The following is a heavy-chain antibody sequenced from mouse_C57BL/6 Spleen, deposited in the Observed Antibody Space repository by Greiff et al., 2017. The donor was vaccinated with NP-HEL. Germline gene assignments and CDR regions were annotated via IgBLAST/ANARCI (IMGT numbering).Heavy chain of an antibody. CDR2: INPSTGGT. J-gene: IGHJ3*01. D-gene: IGHD2-2*01. Sequence: EVQRVESGPELVKPGASVKLSCKASGYSFTGYYMNWVKQSPEKSLEWIGEINPSTGGTTYNQKFKAKAPFTVDKSSITAYMQLKSLTSEDSAIYSCARRGLYYAYDRFAYWGQGTLVTVSA. CDR3: ARRGLYYAYDRFAY. V-gene: IGHV1-42*01. CDR1: GYSFTGYY.